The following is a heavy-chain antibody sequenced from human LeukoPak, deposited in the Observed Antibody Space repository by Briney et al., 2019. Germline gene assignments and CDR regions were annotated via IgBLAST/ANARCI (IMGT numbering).Heavy chain of an antibody. CDR3: ARDKGVVPAAAMFYLDY. CDR2: INPRGGSR. D-gene: IGHD2-2*01. CDR1: GYSFTSHY. Sequence: ASVKVSCKASGYSFTSHYIHWVRQAPGQGLEWMGIINPRGGSRSYPQNFQGRVTMTRDTSTSTVHMELSSLRSDDTAVYYCARDKGVVPAAAMFYLDYWGQGTLVTVSS. V-gene: IGHV1-46*01. J-gene: IGHJ4*02.